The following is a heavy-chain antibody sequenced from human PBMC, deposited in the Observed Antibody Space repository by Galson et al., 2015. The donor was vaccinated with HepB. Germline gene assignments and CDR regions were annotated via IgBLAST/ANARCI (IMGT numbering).Heavy chain of an antibody. V-gene: IGHV3-21*01. Sequence: SLRLSCAASGFTFSSYSMNWVRQAPGKGLEWVSSISSSSSYIYYADSVKGRFTISRDNAKNSLYLQMNSLRAEDTAVYYCAREKLGYCSGGSCYPYYYYYGMDVWGQGTTVTVSS. CDR2: ISSSSSYI. CDR3: AREKLGYCSGGSCYPYYYYYGMDV. CDR1: GFTFSSYS. J-gene: IGHJ6*02. D-gene: IGHD2-15*01.